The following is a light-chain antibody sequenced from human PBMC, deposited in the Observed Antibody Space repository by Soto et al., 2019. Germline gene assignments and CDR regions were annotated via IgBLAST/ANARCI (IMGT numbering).Light chain of an antibody. CDR1: SSNIGSNY. Sequence: QSVLTQPPSAYGTPGQRVTISCSGSSSNIGSNYVYWYQQLPGTAPKLLIYRNNQRPSGVPDRFSGSKSGTSASLAISGLRCEDESDYYCAAWDDSLSSGVFGGGTKLTVL. J-gene: IGLJ3*02. CDR2: RNN. V-gene: IGLV1-47*01. CDR3: AAWDDSLSSGV.